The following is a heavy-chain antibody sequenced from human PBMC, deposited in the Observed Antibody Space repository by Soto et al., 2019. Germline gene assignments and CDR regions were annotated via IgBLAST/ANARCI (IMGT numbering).Heavy chain of an antibody. V-gene: IGHV3-23*01. Sequence: GGSLRLSCVASRFSFGDFAMGWVRQAPGKGLEWVSHISGAGRTIYYADSVKGRFTISRDNSKNTLYLQMDSLRVDDTAVYYCVKDHIAVTGKGFYASWGQGTLVTVSS. CDR3: VKDHIAVTGKGFYAS. D-gene: IGHD6-19*01. CDR2: ISGAGRTI. J-gene: IGHJ5*02. CDR1: RFSFGDFA.